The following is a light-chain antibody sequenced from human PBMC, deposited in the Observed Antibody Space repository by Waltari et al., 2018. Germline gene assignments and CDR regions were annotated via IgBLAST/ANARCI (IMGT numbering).Light chain of an antibody. CDR1: QTIMSW. CDR2: KAS. Sequence: DIQMTQSPSTLSASVGDRVTISCQASQTIMSWVAWYQQKPGKAPKVLIYKASILESGVPSRFSGSGSGTEFTLTISSLQPDDFATYYCQQYNGYSGTFGQGTKVEIQ. CDR3: QQYNGYSGT. V-gene: IGKV1-5*03. J-gene: IGKJ1*01.